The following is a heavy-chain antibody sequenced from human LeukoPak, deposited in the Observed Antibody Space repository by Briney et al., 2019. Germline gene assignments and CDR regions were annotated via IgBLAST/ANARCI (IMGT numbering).Heavy chain of an antibody. Sequence: ASVKVSCKASGGTFSSYAISWVRQAPGQGLEWMGGIIPIFGTANYAQKFQGRVTITADESTSTAYMELSSLRSEDTAVYYCAREGEKIAAAGTIDYWGQGPLVTVSS. V-gene: IGHV1-69*13. CDR2: IIPIFGTA. CDR3: AREGEKIAAAGTIDY. J-gene: IGHJ4*02. D-gene: IGHD6-13*01. CDR1: GGTFSSYA.